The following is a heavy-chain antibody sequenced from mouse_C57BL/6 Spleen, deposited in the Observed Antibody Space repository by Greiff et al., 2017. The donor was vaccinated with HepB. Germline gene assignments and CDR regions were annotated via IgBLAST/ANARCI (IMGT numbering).Heavy chain of an antibody. CDR3: ARPTVVAHWYFDV. CDR2: IYPRDGST. D-gene: IGHD1-1*01. CDR1: GYTFTSYD. J-gene: IGHJ1*03. Sequence: VKLMESGPELVKPGASVKLSCKASGYTFTSYDINWVKQRPGQGLEWIGWIYPRDGSTKYNEKFKGKATLTVDTSSSTAYMELHSLTSEDSAVYFCARPTVVAHWYFDVWGTGTTVTVSS. V-gene: IGHV1-85*01.